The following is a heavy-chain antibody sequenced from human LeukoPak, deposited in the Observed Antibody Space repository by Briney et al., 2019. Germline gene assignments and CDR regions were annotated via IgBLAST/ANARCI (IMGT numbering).Heavy chain of an antibody. CDR2: ISGSGGST. D-gene: IGHD7-27*01. CDR3: ARDSTGDWYFDY. Sequence: GGSLRLSCAASGFTFSSYAVSWVRQAPGKGLEWVSAISGSGGSTYYADSVKGRFIISRDNAKNSLYLQMNSLRAEDTAVYYCARDSTGDWYFDYWGQGTLVTVSS. J-gene: IGHJ4*02. V-gene: IGHV3-23*01. CDR1: GFTFSSYA.